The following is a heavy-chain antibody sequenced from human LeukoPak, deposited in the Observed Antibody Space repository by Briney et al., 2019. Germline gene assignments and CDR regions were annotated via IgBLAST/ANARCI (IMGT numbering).Heavy chain of an antibody. J-gene: IGHJ3*02. CDR3: ARGRKSSSWYGGGAFDI. D-gene: IGHD6-13*01. CDR2: INHSGST. Sequence: SETLSLTCAVYGGSFSGYYWSWIRQPPGKGLEWIGEINHSGSTNYNPSLKSRVTISVDTSKNQFSLKLSSVTAADTAVYYCARGRKSSSWYGGGAFDIWGQETMVTVSS. V-gene: IGHV4-34*01. CDR1: GGSFSGYY.